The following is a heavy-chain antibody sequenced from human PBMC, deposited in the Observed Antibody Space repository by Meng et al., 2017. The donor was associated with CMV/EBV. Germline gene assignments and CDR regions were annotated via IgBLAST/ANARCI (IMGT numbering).Heavy chain of an antibody. Sequence: AESLRLSCGASGFTFSSYAMHWVRQAPGKGLEWVAVISYDGSNKYYADSVKGRFTISRDNSTNTLYLQMNSLRAEDTAVYYCAGPVVPAAIRGDYYYYGMDVWGQGTTVTVSS. CDR1: GFTFSSYA. CDR3: AGPVVPAAIRGDYYYYGMDV. V-gene: IGHV3-30-3*01. CDR2: ISYDGSNK. J-gene: IGHJ6*02. D-gene: IGHD2-2*01.